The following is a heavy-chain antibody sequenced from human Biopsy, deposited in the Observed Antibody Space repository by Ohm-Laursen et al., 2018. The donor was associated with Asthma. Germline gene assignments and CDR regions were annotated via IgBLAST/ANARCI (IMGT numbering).Heavy chain of an antibody. CDR1: SGSGGYMRSGNYY. J-gene: IGHJ5*02. V-gene: IGHV4-31*02. CDR3: ARTTYGDDGFDP. D-gene: IGHD4-17*01. CDR2: IYYSGST. Sequence: TLSLTCSLSSGSGGYMRSGNYYWRWIRQHPVTGLEWIGYIYYSGSTYYNPSLKSRVSISLDTSKNQFSLSLTSVTAADTAVYYCARTTYGDDGFDPWGQGTLVTVSS.